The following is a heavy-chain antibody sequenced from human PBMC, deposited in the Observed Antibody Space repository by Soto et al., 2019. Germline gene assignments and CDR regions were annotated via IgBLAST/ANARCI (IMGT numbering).Heavy chain of an antibody. CDR2: IYSSGST. Sequence: QVQLQESGPGLVKPSETLSLTCTVSGGSISSYYWSWIRQPAGKGLEWIGRIYSSGSTNYNPSLTSRVTMSVDTSKNQFSLKLSSVTAADTAVYYCARGPTVTSGLDLDYWGQGTLVTVSS. CDR1: GGSISSYY. J-gene: IGHJ4*02. CDR3: ARGPTVTSGLDLDY. V-gene: IGHV4-4*07. D-gene: IGHD4-17*01.